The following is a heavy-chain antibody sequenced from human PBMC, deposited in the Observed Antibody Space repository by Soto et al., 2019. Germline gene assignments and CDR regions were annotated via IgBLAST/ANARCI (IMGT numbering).Heavy chain of an antibody. J-gene: IGHJ6*03. Sequence: ASVKVSCKASGYTFTGYYIHWVRQAPGQGLEWMGWINPNSGGTNYAQKFQGWVTMTRDTSISTAYMELSRLRSDDTAVYYCARDSAGRRQQLVLADYYYMDVWGKGTTVTVSS. CDR3: ARDSAGRRQQLVLADYYYMDV. D-gene: IGHD6-13*01. CDR2: INPNSGGT. CDR1: GYTFTGYY. V-gene: IGHV1-2*04.